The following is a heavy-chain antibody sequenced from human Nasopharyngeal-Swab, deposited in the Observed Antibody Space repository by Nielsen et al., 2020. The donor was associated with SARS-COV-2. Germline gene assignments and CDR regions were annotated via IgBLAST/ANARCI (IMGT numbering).Heavy chain of an antibody. J-gene: IGHJ4*02. CDR2: ISHNSGT. CDR1: GVSITSQY. D-gene: IGHD1-14*01. Sequence: SETLSLTCTVSGVSITSQYWSWIRQPPGKGLEWIGYISHNSGTSYNPSLKSRVTMFMDTSKNQFSLRMRSVTAADTAVYFCAGHITIPNTGVGNFDYWGQGRLVTVSS. CDR3: AGHITIPNTGVGNFDY. V-gene: IGHV4-59*11.